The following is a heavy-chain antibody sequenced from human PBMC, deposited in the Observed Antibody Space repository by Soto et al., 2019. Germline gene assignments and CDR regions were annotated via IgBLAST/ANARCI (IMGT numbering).Heavy chain of an antibody. J-gene: IGHJ3*02. CDR1: GFTLSRYS. Sequence: EAQLVESGGGLVQPGGSLRLSCEASGFTLSRYSMSWVRQAPGKGLEYIAYIDTGSVSTYYADSVEGRFAVFRDNARNSLYLQLNSLRDEDTALYFCTRDRLTGDFREAFDIWGQGTMVTVSS. D-gene: IGHD1-20*01. CDR2: IDTGSVST. CDR3: TRDRLTGDFREAFDI. V-gene: IGHV3-48*02.